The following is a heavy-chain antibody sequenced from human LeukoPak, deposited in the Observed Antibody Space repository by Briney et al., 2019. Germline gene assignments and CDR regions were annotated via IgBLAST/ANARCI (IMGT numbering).Heavy chain of an antibody. CDR2: ISGGGRST. CDR1: GFTFSSYA. Sequence: GGSLRLSCAASGFTFSSYAMSWVRQAPGKGLEWVSIISGGGRSTSYADSAKGRFTISRDNSKNTLFLQMNSLRAEDTAVYYCAKDKVYGGNFDYWGQGTLVTVSS. J-gene: IGHJ4*02. CDR3: AKDKVYGGNFDY. D-gene: IGHD4-23*01. V-gene: IGHV3-23*01.